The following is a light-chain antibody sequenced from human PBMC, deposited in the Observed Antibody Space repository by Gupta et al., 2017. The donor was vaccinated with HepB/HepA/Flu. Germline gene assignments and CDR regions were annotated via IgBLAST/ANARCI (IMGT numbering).Light chain of an antibody. CDR2: WAS. J-gene: IGKJ3*01. CDR1: QRILHNSNKKNY. Sequence: IVMTQSPDSLAVSLGERATIKCKSGQRILHNSNKKNYLAWYQQKAGQPPKLLISWASTRESGVPDRFSGSGYGTDFTLTISSRQAEDVAVYYCQQYDSFPSTFGLGTKVAIK. V-gene: IGKV4-1*01. CDR3: QQYDSFPST.